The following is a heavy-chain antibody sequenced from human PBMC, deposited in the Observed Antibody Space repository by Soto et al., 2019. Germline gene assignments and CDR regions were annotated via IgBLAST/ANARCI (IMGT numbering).Heavy chain of an antibody. CDR1: GASLSGDY. D-gene: IGHD1-1*01. V-gene: IGHV4-4*07. CDR2: IYATGSS. J-gene: IGHJ5*02. CDR3: VRDGTKNLRDWFDP. Sequence: APLSRSCNVSGASLSGDYWSWIRQPPGKGLEWIGRIYATGSSDYNPSLKSRITISVDMSKKQFSLTLRSVTAADTAMYYCVRDGTKNLRDWFDPWGQGSLVTVSA.